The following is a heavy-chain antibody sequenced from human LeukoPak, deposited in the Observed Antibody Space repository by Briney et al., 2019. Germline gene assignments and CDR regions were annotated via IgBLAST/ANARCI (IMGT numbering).Heavy chain of an antibody. J-gene: IGHJ6*03. Sequence: GRSLRLSCAASGFIFSTYEMNWVRQAPGKGLEWLSYISYNGRSIHYADSVKGRFTISRDNSKNTLYLQMNSLRAEDTAVYYCARDLATVTPYYYMDVWGKGTTVTVSS. CDR3: ARDLATVTPYYYMDV. V-gene: IGHV3-48*03. D-gene: IGHD4-17*01. CDR1: GFIFSTYE. CDR2: ISYNGRSI.